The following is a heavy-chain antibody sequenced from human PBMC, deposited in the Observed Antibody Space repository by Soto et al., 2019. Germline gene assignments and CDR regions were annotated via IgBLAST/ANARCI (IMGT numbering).Heavy chain of an antibody. Sequence: QVQLVQSGAEVKKPGASVKVSCQASGYTFTTYGITWVRQAPGQGLEWMGWISVYNGNTDYAQKLQGRLTMTTDTSTSTTYMELRSMRSDDRAVYYCARGDGTYFFDYWGQGSLVTVSS. J-gene: IGHJ4*02. CDR2: ISVYNGNT. CDR1: GYTFTTYG. V-gene: IGHV1-18*01. D-gene: IGHD1-26*01. CDR3: ARGDGTYFFDY.